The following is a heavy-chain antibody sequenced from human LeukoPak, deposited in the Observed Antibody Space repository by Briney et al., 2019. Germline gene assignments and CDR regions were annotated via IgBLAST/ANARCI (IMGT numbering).Heavy chain of an antibody. CDR2: ISAYNGNT. Sequence: ASVKVSCKASGYTFTSYGISWVRQAPGQGLEWMGWISAYNGNTNYAQKLQGRVTMTTDTSTSTAYMELRSLRSDDTDVYYCARDQSYGGKKRWDYWGQGTLVTVSS. J-gene: IGHJ4*02. CDR3: ARDQSYGGKKRWDY. V-gene: IGHV1-18*01. D-gene: IGHD4-23*01. CDR1: GYTFTSYG.